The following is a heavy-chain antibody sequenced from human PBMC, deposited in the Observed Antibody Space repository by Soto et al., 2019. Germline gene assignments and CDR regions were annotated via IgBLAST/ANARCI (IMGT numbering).Heavy chain of an antibody. CDR3: ASYHYYDFWIGSRHYMDV. CDR1: GGSLSGYF. CDR2: INHSGST. V-gene: IGHV4-34*01. Sequence: QVHLEQWGAGLLKPSETLSLTCAVYGGSLSGYFWSWVRQPPGKGLEWIGEINHSGSTNYNPSLKSPVTISADTSQHPVPLRLSSVTAADSGIYYCASYHYYDFWIGSRHYMDVWGRGTTVTVSS. D-gene: IGHD3-3*01. J-gene: IGHJ6*03.